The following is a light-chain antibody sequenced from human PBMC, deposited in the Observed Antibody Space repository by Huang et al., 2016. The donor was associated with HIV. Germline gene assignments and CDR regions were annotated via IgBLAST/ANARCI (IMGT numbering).Light chain of an antibody. J-gene: IGKJ4*01. CDR3: QQSRSLPRT. Sequence: DIQLTQSPSSLSASVGDGITITCRASENIVYSLSWFRQRPGRAPEALIYAASRLHAGVPSKFRATGPGTNFTRSIDGLGPEDFATYYCQQSRSLPRTYGGGTKVDI. CDR2: AAS. V-gene: IGKV1-39*01. CDR1: ENIVYS.